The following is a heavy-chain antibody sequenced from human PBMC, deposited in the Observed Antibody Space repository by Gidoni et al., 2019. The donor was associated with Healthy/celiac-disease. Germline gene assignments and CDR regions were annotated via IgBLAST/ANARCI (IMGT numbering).Heavy chain of an antibody. V-gene: IGHV5-51*01. J-gene: IGHJ5*02. D-gene: IGHD3-10*01. Sequence: EVQLVQSGAEVKKPGESVKTSCKGSGYSFTSYWLGWVRQMPGTGLEWRGIIYPGDSDTRYSPSVQGQVTISADKSISTAYLQWSSLKASDTAMYYCARRRWFGIKTGFDPWGQGTLVTVSS. CDR2: IYPGDSDT. CDR3: ARRRWFGIKTGFDP. CDR1: GYSFTSYW.